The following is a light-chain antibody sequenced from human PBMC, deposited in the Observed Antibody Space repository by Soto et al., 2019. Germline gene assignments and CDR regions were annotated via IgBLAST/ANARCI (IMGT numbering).Light chain of an antibody. J-gene: IGKJ4*01. Sequence: EIVLIQSPATLSLSPGERATLSCRASQSVSSSLAWYQQNPGQAPRLLIFDASNRATGIPVRFSGSGSGTDFTLTISSLEPEDFTVYYCQQNSNWPLTFGGGTKVDIK. V-gene: IGKV3-11*01. CDR3: QQNSNWPLT. CDR2: DAS. CDR1: QSVSSS.